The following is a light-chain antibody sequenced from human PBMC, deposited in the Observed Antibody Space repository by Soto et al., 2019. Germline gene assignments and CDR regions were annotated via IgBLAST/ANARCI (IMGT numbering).Light chain of an antibody. CDR3: QQYNDYSAWT. V-gene: IGKV1-9*01. CDR1: QGLSSY. Sequence: IQYTKTRTSPCAERGDSSSITCPASQGLSSYLAWYQQRPGKAPKLLIYAVSTLQGGVPSRFSGSGSGTEFTLTITCLLPEDFATYYCQQYNDYSAWTVGQGTKVDIK. J-gene: IGKJ1*01. CDR2: AVS.